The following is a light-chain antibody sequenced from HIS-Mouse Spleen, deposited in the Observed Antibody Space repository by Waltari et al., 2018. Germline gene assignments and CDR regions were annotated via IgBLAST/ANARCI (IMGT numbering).Light chain of an antibody. CDR2: DVS. V-gene: IGLV2-14*03. CDR3: SSYTSSSFNVV. Sequence: QSALTQPASVSGSPGQSITISCTGTSSDLGGYNYVPWHQQHPGQAPQLMIHDVSNRPSGVSNRFSGSKSGNTASLTISGLQAEDEADYYCSSYTSSSFNVVFGGGTKLTVL. CDR1: SSDLGGYNY. J-gene: IGLJ2*01.